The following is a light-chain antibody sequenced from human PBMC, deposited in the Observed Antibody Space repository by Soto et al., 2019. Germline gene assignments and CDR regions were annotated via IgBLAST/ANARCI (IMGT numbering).Light chain of an antibody. Sequence: AIRMTQSPSSFSASTGDTVTITCRASQGISSYLAWYQQKPGKAPKLLIYAASTLQSGVPSRFSGSGSGTDFTLTISCLQTEDFATYYCQQYYSYPQLTFGGGTKVEIK. J-gene: IGKJ4*01. V-gene: IGKV1-8*01. CDR2: AAS. CDR3: QQYYSYPQLT. CDR1: QGISSY.